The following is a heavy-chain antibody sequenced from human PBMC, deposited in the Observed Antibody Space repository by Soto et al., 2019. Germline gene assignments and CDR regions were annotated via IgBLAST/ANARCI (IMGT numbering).Heavy chain of an antibody. Sequence: SVKVSCKASGGTFSSYTISWVRQAPGQGLEWMGSIFLFLVIENYAQNFQGRVTITADKSTSTAYLELSSLRSEDTSFFYCARGGAYCGGDCYHAFDIWGQGTMVTVSS. V-gene: IGHV1-69*02. D-gene: IGHD2-21*01. J-gene: IGHJ3*02. CDR1: GGTFSSYT. CDR2: IFLFLVIE. CDR3: ARGGAYCGGDCYHAFDI.